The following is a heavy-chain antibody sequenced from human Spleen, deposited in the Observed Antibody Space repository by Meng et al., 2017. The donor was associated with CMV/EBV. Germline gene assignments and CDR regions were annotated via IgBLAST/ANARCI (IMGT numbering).Heavy chain of an antibody. CDR2: IYWDDDK. J-gene: IGHJ4*02. CDR1: GLPISTSGGG. V-gene: IGHV2-5*02. D-gene: IGHD3-10*01. CDR3: AHSDYYGSGSYHGY. Sequence: FSGLPISTSGGGVAWTRPPQGKALEWLALIYWDDDKRYSPSLKSRLTITKDTSKNQVVLTMTNMDPVDTATYYCAHSDYYGSGSYHGYWGQGTLVTVSS.